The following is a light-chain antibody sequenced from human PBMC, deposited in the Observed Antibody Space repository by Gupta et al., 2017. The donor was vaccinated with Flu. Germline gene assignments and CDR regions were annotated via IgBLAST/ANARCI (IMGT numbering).Light chain of an antibody. J-gene: IGLJ3*02. CDR3: AAWDDSLLRV. CDR2: KNN. Sequence: QSVLTQPPSASGTPGQRVTISCSGSSPNIGSHTVSWYQQLPGTAPKLLIYKNNQRPSGVPDRFSGSKSGTSASLAISGLQAEDEADYYCAAWDDSLLRVFGGGTKVTVL. V-gene: IGLV1-44*01. CDR1: SPNIGSHT.